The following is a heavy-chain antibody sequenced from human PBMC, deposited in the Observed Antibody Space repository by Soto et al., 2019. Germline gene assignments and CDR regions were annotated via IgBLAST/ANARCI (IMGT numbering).Heavy chain of an antibody. CDR3: ARERTGDPTFFDY. CDR2: IYYTGTT. J-gene: IGHJ4*02. D-gene: IGHD1-1*01. CDR1: GGSVRSGSYY. V-gene: IGHV4-61*01. Sequence: SETLSLTCTVSGGSVRSGSYYWSWIRQPPGKGLEWIGFIYYTGTTNYNPSLKSRVTISVDTSKNQFSLNLLSLTAADTAVYYCARERTGDPTFFDYWGQGALVTVSS.